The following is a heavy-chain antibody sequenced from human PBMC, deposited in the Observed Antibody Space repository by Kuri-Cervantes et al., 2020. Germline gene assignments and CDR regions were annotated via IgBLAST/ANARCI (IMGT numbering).Heavy chain of an antibody. D-gene: IGHD4-17*01. CDR3: ARWRADYGDAFDI. Sequence: ASVKVSCKASGYTFTSYDINWVRQAPGQGLEWMGIINPSGGSTSYAQKFQGRVTMTRDTSTSTVYMELSSLRSEGTAVYYCARWRADYGDAFDIWGQGTMVTVSS. CDR1: GYTFTSYD. J-gene: IGHJ3*02. CDR2: INPSGGST. V-gene: IGHV1-46*01.